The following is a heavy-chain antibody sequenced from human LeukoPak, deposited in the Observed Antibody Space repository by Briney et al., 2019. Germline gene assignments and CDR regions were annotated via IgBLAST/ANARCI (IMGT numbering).Heavy chain of an antibody. CDR1: GFTFSSYA. Sequence: QSGGSLRLSCAASGFTFSSYAMSWVRQAPGKGLEWVSAISGSGGSTYYADSVKGRFTISRDNSKNTLYLPMNSLRAEDTAVYYCAKARGAAAGALGYWGQGTLVTVSS. V-gene: IGHV3-23*01. CDR2: ISGSGGST. D-gene: IGHD6-13*01. CDR3: AKARGAAAGALGY. J-gene: IGHJ4*02.